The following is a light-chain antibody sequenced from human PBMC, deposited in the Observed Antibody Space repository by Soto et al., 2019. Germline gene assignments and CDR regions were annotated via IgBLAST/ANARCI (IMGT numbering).Light chain of an antibody. V-gene: IGKV2-30*02. CDR2: EVS. CDR1: QSLVHDDGNTY. J-gene: IGKJ2*01. Sequence: DVVMTQSPLSLPVTLGQPASIPCRSGQSLVHDDGNTYLNWFHQRPGQSPRRLIYEVSNRDSGVPDRFSGSGSGTDFTLKISRVEAEDVGVYYCMQATHSPHTFGQGTKLEI. CDR3: MQATHSPHT.